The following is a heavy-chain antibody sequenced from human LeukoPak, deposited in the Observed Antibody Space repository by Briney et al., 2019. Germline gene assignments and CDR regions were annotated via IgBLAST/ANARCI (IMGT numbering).Heavy chain of an antibody. D-gene: IGHD3-16*02. CDR1: GFTFSSYW. CDR3: ARDSDNDYVWGSYRPFDY. J-gene: IGHJ4*02. V-gene: IGHV3-7*01. Sequence: PGGSLRLSCAASGFTFSSYWMSWVRQAPGKGLEWVANIKQDGSEKYYVDSVKGRFTISRDNAKNSLYLQMNSLRAEDTAVYYCARDSDNDYVWGSYRPFDYWGQGTLVTVSS. CDR2: IKQDGSEK.